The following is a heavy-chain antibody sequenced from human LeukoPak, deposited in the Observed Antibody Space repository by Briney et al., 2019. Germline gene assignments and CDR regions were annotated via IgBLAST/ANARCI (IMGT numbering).Heavy chain of an antibody. CDR3: ARDRAGSLALDAFDI. D-gene: IGHD3-10*01. CDR2: ISYDGSNK. V-gene: IGHV3-30-3*01. CDR1: GFTFSSYA. J-gene: IGHJ3*02. Sequence: GGSLRLSCAASGFTFSSYAMHWVRQAPGKGLEWVAVISYDGSNKYYADSVKGRFTISRDNSKNTLYLQMNSLRAEDTAVYYCARDRAGSLALDAFDIWGQGTMVTVSS.